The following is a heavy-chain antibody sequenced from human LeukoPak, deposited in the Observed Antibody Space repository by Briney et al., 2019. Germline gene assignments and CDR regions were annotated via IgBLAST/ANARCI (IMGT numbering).Heavy chain of an antibody. CDR3: ARASTGDS. Sequence: GGSLRLSCSASGFTFSSYSMTSGRQAPGKGLELGPYIRSSSNTINDADSVKGRFTIPRDNAKNSLYLQMNSLRAEDTAVYYCARASTGDSWGQGNLVTVSS. J-gene: IGHJ4*02. CDR1: GFTFSSYS. CDR2: IRSSSNTI. V-gene: IGHV3-48*01.